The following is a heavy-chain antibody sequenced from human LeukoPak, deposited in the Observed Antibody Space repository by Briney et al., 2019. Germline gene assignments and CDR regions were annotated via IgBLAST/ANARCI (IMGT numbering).Heavy chain of an antibody. D-gene: IGHD1-7*01. CDR2: ISYDGSNK. V-gene: IGHV3-30*03. J-gene: IGHJ4*02. CDR3: ARSSTGTTSFDY. Sequence: GGSLRLSCAGSGFTFSSYGMHWVRQAPGKGLEWVAVISYDGSNKYYADSVKGRFTISRDNSKNTLYLQMNSLRTEDTAVYYCARSSTGTTSFDYWGQGTLVTVSS. CDR1: GFTFSSYG.